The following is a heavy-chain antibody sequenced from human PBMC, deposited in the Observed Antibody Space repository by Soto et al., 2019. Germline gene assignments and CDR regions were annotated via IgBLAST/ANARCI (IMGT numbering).Heavy chain of an antibody. CDR3: ARPASGGSRDAFDL. Sequence: GESLKISCKGSGYRFTSFWLNWVRQRPGKGLEWMGRIDPSDSFINYSPPFEGQVTISVDKSISTAYLQWSSLQASDTAIYYCARPASGGSRDAFDLWGQGTMVTVS. J-gene: IGHJ3*01. CDR1: GYRFTSFW. V-gene: IGHV5-10-1*01. CDR2: IDPSDSFI. D-gene: IGHD2-15*01.